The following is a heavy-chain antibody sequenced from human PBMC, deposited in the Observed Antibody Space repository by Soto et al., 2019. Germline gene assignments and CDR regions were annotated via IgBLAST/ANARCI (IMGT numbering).Heavy chain of an antibody. V-gene: IGHV3-33*01. CDR2: IWHDGNNK. CDR1: VFTFSTHA. CDR3: ASDLVGASDSYGLDF. Sequence: LRLSCASPVFTFSTHAMHWVRQSTGKGLEWVAIIWHDGNNKYYADSVRGRFIVSRDNSKNRLYLQMNSLRAEDTAVYYCASDLVGASDSYGLDFWGQGTTVTGSS. D-gene: IGHD1-26*01. J-gene: IGHJ6*01.